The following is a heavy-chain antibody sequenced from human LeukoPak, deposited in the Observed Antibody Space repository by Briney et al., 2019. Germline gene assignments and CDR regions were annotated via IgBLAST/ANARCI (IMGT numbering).Heavy chain of an antibody. CDR1: GFTFDDYA. J-gene: IGHJ4*02. CDR2: ISWNSGSI. V-gene: IGHV3-9*01. CDR3: AKAGVEDNYYFDY. Sequence: GRSLRLSCAASGFTFDDYAMHWVRQAPGKGLEGVSGISWNSGSIGYADSVKGRFTISRDNAKNSLYLQMNSLRAEDTALYYCAKAGVEDNYYFDYWGQGTLVTVSS. D-gene: IGHD3-10*01.